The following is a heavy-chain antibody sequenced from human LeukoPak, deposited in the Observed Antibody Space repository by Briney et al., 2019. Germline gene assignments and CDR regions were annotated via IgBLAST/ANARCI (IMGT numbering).Heavy chain of an antibody. CDR3: ARDGGYHDSSGYYHSYYFDY. CDR1: GFTFNNYG. J-gene: IGHJ4*02. CDR2: ISYDGRNI. D-gene: IGHD3-22*01. V-gene: IGHV3-30*03. Sequence: GESLRLSCAASGFTFNNYGMHWVRQAPGKGLEWVAVISYDGRNIHYPDSVKGRFTISRDISTDTLWLQMDSLRTEDTAVYYCARDGGYHDSSGYYHSYYFDYWGQGTLVTVSS.